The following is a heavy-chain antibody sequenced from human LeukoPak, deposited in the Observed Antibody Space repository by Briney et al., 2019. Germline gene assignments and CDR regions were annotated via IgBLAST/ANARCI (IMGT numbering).Heavy chain of an antibody. D-gene: IGHD6-13*01. J-gene: IGHJ4*02. CDR3: ANRGLYSTEGSDY. V-gene: IGHV3-23*01. CDR1: GFTFSSYA. Sequence: HSGGSLRLSCAASGFTFSSYAMSWVRQAPGKGLEWVSGISGSGGTTYYADSVKGRFTISRDNSKNTLFPQMNSLRAGDTAVYYCANRGLYSTEGSDYWGQGTLVTVSS. CDR2: ISGSGGTT.